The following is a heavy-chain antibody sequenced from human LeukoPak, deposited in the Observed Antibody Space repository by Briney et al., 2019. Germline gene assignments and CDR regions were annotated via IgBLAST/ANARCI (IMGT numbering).Heavy chain of an antibody. CDR1: GFTFSSYW. Sequence: GGSLRLPCAASGFTFSSYWMHWVRQAPGKGLVWVSRINSDGSSTSYADSVKGRFTISRDNAKNTLYLQMNSLRAEDTAVHYCASGKSSSSHDAFDIWGQGTMVTVSS. J-gene: IGHJ3*02. CDR2: INSDGSST. V-gene: IGHV3-74*01. CDR3: ASGKSSSSHDAFDI. D-gene: IGHD6-6*01.